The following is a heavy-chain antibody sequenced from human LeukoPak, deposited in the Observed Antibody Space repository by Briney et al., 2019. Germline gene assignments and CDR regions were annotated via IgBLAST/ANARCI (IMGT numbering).Heavy chain of an antibody. CDR1: GGSFSGYY. J-gene: IGHJ4*02. Sequence: SETLSLTCAVYGGSFSGYYWSWIRQPPGKGLEWIGEINHSGSTNYNPSLKSRVTISVDTSKNQCSLKLSSVTAADTAVYYCAIAVAGYFDYWGQGTLVTASS. CDR3: AIAVAGYFDY. CDR2: INHSGST. V-gene: IGHV4-34*01. D-gene: IGHD6-19*01.